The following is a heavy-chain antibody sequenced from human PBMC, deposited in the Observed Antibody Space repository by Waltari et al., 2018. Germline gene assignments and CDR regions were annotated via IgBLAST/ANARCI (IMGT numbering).Heavy chain of an antibody. J-gene: IGHJ4*02. Sequence: QVQLQQWGAGLLKPSETLSLTCAVYGGSFSGSYWSWTRQPPGKGREWIGEINHSGSTNYNPSLKSRVTISVDTSKNQFSLKLSSVTAADTAVYYCARGRRALWFGELLADYWGQGTLVTVSS. V-gene: IGHV4-34*01. CDR2: INHSGST. D-gene: IGHD3-10*01. CDR3: ARGRRALWFGELLADY. CDR1: GGSFSGSY.